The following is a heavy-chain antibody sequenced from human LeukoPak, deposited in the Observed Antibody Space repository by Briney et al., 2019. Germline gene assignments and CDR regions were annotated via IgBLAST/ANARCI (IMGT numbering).Heavy chain of an antibody. Sequence: PGGSLRLSCAASGFTFSSYEMNWVRQAPGKGLEWVSYISSSASSIHYADSVKGRFTISRDNAKNSLYLQVNSLRAEDTGLYYCASGQDAFDIWGQGTMVTVSS. J-gene: IGHJ3*02. CDR2: ISSSASSI. V-gene: IGHV3-48*03. CDR3: ASGQDAFDI. CDR1: GFTFSSYE.